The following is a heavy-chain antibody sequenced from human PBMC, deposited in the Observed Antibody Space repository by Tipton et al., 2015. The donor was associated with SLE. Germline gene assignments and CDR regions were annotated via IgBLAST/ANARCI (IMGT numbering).Heavy chain of an antibody. CDR1: GFMFSSFA. CDR3: ARGPYDYRNTDNYFYYYLDV. V-gene: IGHV3-33*01. CDR2: IWYDGRDK. Sequence: SLRLSCAASGFMFSSFAMHWVRQAPGKGLEWVALIWYDGRDKYYADSVKGRFTISRDNANNVLYLQMNSPRADDTAVYYCARGPYDYRNTDNYFYYYLDVWGSGTAVTVSS. D-gene: IGHD3-16*01. J-gene: IGHJ6*03.